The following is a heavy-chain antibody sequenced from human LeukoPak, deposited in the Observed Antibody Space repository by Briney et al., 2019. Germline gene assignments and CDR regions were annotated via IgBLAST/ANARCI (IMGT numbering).Heavy chain of an antibody. CDR3: ARARSAAGNFGY. D-gene: IGHD6-13*01. V-gene: IGHV4-31*03. CDR1: GGSISSGGYY. J-gene: IGHJ4*02. Sequence: PSETLSLTCTVSGGSISSGGYYWSWIRQHPGKGLEWIGYIYYSGSTYYNPSLKSRVTISADTSKNQFSLKLISVTTADTAVYYCARARSAAGNFGYWGQGTLVTVSS. CDR2: IYYSGST.